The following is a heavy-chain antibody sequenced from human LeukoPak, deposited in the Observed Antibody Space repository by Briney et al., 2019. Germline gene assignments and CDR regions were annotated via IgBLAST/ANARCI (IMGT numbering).Heavy chain of an antibody. CDR2: IYYSGST. CDR1: GGSISSGDYY. CDR3: ARFIVVVPAATYWFDP. J-gene: IGHJ5*02. D-gene: IGHD2-2*01. Sequence: SETLSLTCTVSGGSISSGDYYWSWIRQPPGKGLEWIGYIYYSGSTYYNPSLKSRVTISVDTSKNQFSLKLSSATAADTAVYYCARFIVVVPAATYWFDPWGQGTLVTVSS. V-gene: IGHV4-30-4*08.